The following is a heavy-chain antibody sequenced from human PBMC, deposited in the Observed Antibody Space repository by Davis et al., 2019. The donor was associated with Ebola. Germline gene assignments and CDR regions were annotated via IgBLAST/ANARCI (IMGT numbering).Heavy chain of an antibody. J-gene: IGHJ5*02. CDR3: ARHDYSGGWFDP. CDR1: GGSISSYY. Sequence: MPSETLSLTCTVSGGSISSYYWSWIRQPPGKGLEWIGSTFYSGSTNYNPSLKSRVTISVDTSKNHFSLKLSSVSAEDTAVYYCARHDYSGGWFDPWGQGTLVTVSS. CDR2: TFYSGST. D-gene: IGHD4-11*01. V-gene: IGHV4-59*08.